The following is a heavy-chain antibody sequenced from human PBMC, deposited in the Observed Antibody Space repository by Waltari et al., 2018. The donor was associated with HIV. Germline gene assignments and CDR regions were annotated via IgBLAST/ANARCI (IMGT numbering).Heavy chain of an antibody. CDR1: GSRPRKYA. D-gene: IGHD3-9*01. J-gene: IGHJ6*02. CDR3: VKDAHYFDHSNHYYYGLDV. Sequence: LVKSGRGWIKPRRARRDSCEATGSRPRKYALNWDRQAPGKGREWVTGINWHCDITAYADSCKGRFTISRDNAKNSVYLQMNSLRAEDTALYYCVKDAHYFDHSNHYYYGLDVWGHGTPVTVSS. CDR2: INWHCDIT. V-gene: IGHV3-9*02.